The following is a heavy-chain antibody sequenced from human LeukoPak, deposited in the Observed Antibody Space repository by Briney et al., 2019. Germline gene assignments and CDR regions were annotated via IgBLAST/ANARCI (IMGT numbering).Heavy chain of an antibody. CDR3: ARVGGDILTGYYRWYFDY. J-gene: IGHJ4*02. D-gene: IGHD3-9*01. CDR1: GGSTSDSY. V-gene: IGHV4-59*01. Sequence: SETLSLTCTVSGGSTSDSYWSWIRQPPGKRLEWIGDIYYSGSTIYNPSLTSRVTTSMGPSKSQFSLKLSSVTAADTAVYYCARVGGDILTGYYRWYFDYWGQGTLVTVSS. CDR2: IYYSGST.